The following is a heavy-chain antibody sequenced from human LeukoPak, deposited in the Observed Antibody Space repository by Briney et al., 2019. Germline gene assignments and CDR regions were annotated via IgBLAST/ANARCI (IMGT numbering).Heavy chain of an antibody. V-gene: IGHV1-24*01. J-gene: IGHJ4*02. Sequence: GASVKVSCKVSGYTLTELSMHWVRQAPGKGLEWMGGFDPEDGETIYAQKFQGRVTMTEDTSTDTAYMELSSLRSEDTAVYYCARFAVHRRITVAGQFGLDYWGQGTLVSVSS. CDR2: FDPEDGET. D-gene: IGHD6-19*01. CDR3: ARFAVHRRITVAGQFGLDY. CDR1: GYTLTELS.